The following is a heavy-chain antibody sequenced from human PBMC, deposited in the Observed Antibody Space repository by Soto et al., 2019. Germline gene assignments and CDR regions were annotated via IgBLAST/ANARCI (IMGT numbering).Heavy chain of an antibody. CDR3: TRVVTGYYYMDV. V-gene: IGHV1-18*01. CDR2: SSGSNGKT. CDR1: GYTFTSYS. D-gene: IGHD5-18*01. J-gene: IGHJ6*03. Sequence: QVQLVQSGAEVKRPGASVKVSCKASGYTFTSYSFSWVRQAPGQGPEWMGWSSGSNGKTNFAQKFQGRVTMTTDTFTNTAYMELRSLNPDDTAVYYWTRVVTGYYYMDVWGTGTTVAVSS.